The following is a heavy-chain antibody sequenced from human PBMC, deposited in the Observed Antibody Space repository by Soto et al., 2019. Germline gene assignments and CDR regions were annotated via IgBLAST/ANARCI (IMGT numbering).Heavy chain of an antibody. J-gene: IGHJ3*01. Sequence: GESLKISCKGSGYSFATYWIGWVRQMPGKGLEWMGIIYPGDSETRYSPSFQGQVTISADKSIRTAYLQWSSLKASDTAMYYCARHRVGADAFDFWGQGTMVTVSS. CDR2: IYPGDSET. CDR1: GYSFATYW. CDR3: ARHRVGADAFDF. V-gene: IGHV5-51*01. D-gene: IGHD1-26*01.